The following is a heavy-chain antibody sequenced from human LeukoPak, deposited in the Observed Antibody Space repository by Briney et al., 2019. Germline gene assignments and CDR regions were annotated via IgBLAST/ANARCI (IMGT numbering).Heavy chain of an antibody. Sequence: SETLSLTCTVSGGSISSYYWSWIRQPPGKGLGWIGYIYYSGSTNYNPSLKSRVTISVDTSKNQFSLKLSSVTAGDTAVYYCARALWSNWFDPWGQGTLVTVSS. J-gene: IGHJ5*02. CDR1: GGSISSYY. D-gene: IGHD5-18*01. V-gene: IGHV4-59*01. CDR3: ARALWSNWFDP. CDR2: IYYSGST.